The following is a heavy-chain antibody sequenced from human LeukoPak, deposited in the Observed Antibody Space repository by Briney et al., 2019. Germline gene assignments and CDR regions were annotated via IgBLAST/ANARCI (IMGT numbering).Heavy chain of an antibody. CDR3: AITSTYYYHYMDV. D-gene: IGHD1-20*01. CDR2: IIPIFGTA. V-gene: IGHV1-69*05. Sequence: SVKVSCKASGGTFSSYAISWVRQAPGQGLEWMGGIIPIFGTANDAQKFQGRVTITTDESTSTAYMELSSLRSEDTAVYYCAITSTYYYHYMDVWGKGTTVTVSS. CDR1: GGTFSSYA. J-gene: IGHJ6*03.